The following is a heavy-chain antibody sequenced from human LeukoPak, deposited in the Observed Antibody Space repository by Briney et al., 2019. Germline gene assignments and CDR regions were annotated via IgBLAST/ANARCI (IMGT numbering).Heavy chain of an antibody. Sequence: ASVKVSCKASGYTFSGYYIHWVRQAPGHGLEWMGWINPNNGDTVYAQRFQGRVTMTRDTSISTAYMELSRLSFDDTAVYYCARFLVGTKFYFDYWGQGTLVTVSS. CDR1: GYTFSGYY. CDR3: ARFLVGTKFYFDY. CDR2: INPNNGDT. J-gene: IGHJ4*02. D-gene: IGHD1-7*01. V-gene: IGHV1-2*02.